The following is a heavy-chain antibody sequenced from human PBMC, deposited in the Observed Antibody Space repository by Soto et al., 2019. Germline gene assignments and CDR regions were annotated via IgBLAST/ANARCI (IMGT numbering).Heavy chain of an antibody. V-gene: IGHV3-30*03. J-gene: IGHJ2*01. Sequence: QVQLVESGGGVVQPGRSLRLSCAASGFTFSSYGMHWVRQAPGKGLEWVAVISYDGSNKYYADSVKGRFTISRDNSKNTVDVEMNSLRAEDTAVYYCATSTVGDWYFDLWGRGTLVTVSS. D-gene: IGHD4-17*01. CDR1: GFTFSSYG. CDR2: ISYDGSNK. CDR3: ATSTVGDWYFDL.